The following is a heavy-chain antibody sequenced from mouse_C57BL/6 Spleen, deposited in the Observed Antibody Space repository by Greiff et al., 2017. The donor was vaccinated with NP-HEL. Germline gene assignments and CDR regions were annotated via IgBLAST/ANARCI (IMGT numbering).Heavy chain of an antibody. J-gene: IGHJ2*01. D-gene: IGHD4-1*02. V-gene: IGHV1-26*01. CDR2: INPNNGGT. CDR1: GYTFTDYY. CDR3: ARPQLGHEHEEPFCFDY. Sequence: EVQLQQSGPELVKPGASVKISCKASGYTFTDYYMNWVKQSHGKSLEWIGDINPNNGGTSYNQKFKGKATLTVDKSSSTAYMELRSLTSEDSAVYYCARPQLGHEHEEPFCFDYWGQGTTLTVSS.